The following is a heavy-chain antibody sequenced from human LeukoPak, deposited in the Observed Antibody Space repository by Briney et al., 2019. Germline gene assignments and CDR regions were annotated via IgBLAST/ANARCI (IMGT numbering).Heavy chain of an antibody. V-gene: IGHV3-30*04. CDR2: ISYDGTNK. J-gene: IGHJ4*02. CDR1: GFTFSNYA. CDR3: ANYYADYSDY. Sequence: PGGSLRLSCAASGFTFSNYAIHWVRQAPGKGLEWVSVISYDGTNKYYADSVKGRFTISRDNSKNTLYLQMNTLRAEDTAVYYCANYYADYSDYWGQGTLVTVSS. D-gene: IGHD1-26*01.